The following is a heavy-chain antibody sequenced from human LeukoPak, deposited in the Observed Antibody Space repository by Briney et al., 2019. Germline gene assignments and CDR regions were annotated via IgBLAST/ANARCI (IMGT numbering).Heavy chain of an antibody. D-gene: IGHD6-19*01. CDR1: GFTFSRYA. Sequence: PGGSLRLSCGASGFTFSRYAMSWVPQAPGKGVEGVSGISGSGGDRYYADSVRGRFTVSRDNSKNTVHLQMNSLRAEDTAVYYCAKAAYSSGWFYFDYWGQGTLVTVSS. CDR3: AKAAYSSGWFYFDY. CDR2: ISGSGGDR. V-gene: IGHV3-23*01. J-gene: IGHJ4*02.